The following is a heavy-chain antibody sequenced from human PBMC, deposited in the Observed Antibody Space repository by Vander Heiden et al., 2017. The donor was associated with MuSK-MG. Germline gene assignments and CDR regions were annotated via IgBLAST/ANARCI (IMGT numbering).Heavy chain of an antibody. CDR2: INTSGGT. CDR1: AGSINSGSYS. CDR3: ARVSADYDILTGHHYYNYMDV. V-gene: IGHV4-61*02. Sequence: QVQLQESGPGLVKPSQTLSLTCSVSAGSINSGSYSWNWIRQPAGEGLEWIGRINTSGGTNYNPSLKGRVTMSVDTSKNQFSLRLTSVTAADTAVYFCARVSADYDILTGHHYYNYMDVWGKGTTVTVSS. J-gene: IGHJ6*03. D-gene: IGHD3-9*01.